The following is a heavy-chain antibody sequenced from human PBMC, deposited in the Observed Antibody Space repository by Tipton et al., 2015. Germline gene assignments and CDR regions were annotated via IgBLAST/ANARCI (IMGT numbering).Heavy chain of an antibody. CDR2: ISYSGTT. D-gene: IGHD6-6*01. Sequence: TLSLTCTVSGGSITTYYWTWIRQPPGKGLEWIGYISYSGTTNYNPSLNNRVTISADTSRNQLSLKLSSVTAADTAVYYCATGRSIAARPFDYWGQGTLVTVSS. CDR1: GGSITTYY. V-gene: IGHV4-59*12. CDR3: ATGRSIAARPFDY. J-gene: IGHJ4*02.